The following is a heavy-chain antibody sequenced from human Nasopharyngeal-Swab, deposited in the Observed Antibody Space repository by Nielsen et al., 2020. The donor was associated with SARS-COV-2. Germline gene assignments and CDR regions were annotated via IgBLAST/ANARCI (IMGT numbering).Heavy chain of an antibody. CDR2: IAHDASNE. CDR3: ARETVAGTRPDY. V-gene: IGHV3-30*03. J-gene: IGHJ4*02. CDR1: GFTFSSFG. D-gene: IGHD6-19*01. Sequence: GGSLRLSCAASGFTFSSFGMHWVRQAPGKGLEWVAFIAHDASNEYYGDSVKGRFSISRDSSKNTLYLQMNSLRAEDTAVYYCARETVAGTRPDYWGQGTLVTVSS.